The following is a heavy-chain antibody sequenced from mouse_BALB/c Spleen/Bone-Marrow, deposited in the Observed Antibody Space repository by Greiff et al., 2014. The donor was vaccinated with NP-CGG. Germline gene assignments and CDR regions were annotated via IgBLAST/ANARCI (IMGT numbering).Heavy chain of an antibody. Sequence: VQLQQSGAELVKPGASVKLSYTASGFNLKDTYIHWVKQRPEQGLEWIGGIDPANGNTKYDPKFQGKATITADTSSNTAYLQLSSLTSEDTAVYYCARDYGRTAWFAYWGQGTLVTVSA. V-gene: IGHV14-3*02. CDR3: ARDYGRTAWFAY. CDR1: GFNLKDTY. CDR2: IDPANGNT. J-gene: IGHJ3*01. D-gene: IGHD1-1*01.